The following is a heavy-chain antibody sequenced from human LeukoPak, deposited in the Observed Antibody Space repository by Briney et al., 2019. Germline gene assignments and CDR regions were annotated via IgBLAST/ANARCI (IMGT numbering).Heavy chain of an antibody. CDR2: IIPIFGTA. V-gene: IGHV1-69*13. J-gene: IGHJ3*02. D-gene: IGHD3-22*01. CDR1: GGTFSSYA. Sequence: GASVKVSCKASGGTFSSYAISWVRQAPGQGLEWMGGIIPIFGTANYAQKFQGRVAITADESTSTAYMELSSLRSEDTAVYYCARDPRSDSSGYYFAQTNALDIWGQGTMVTVSS. CDR3: ARDPRSDSSGYYFAQTNALDI.